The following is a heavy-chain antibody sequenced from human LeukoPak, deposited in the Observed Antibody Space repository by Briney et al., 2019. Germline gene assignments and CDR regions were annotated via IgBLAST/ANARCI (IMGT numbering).Heavy chain of an antibody. D-gene: IGHD6-13*01. Sequence: GGSLRLSCAASGFTFSSYAMSWVRQAPGKGLEWVSAISGSGGSTYYADSVKGRFTISRDNSKNTLYLQMNSLRAKDTAVYYCARDYSSSWTLGGSWGQGTLVTVSS. CDR2: ISGSGGST. CDR3: ARDYSSSWTLGGS. CDR1: GFTFSSYA. V-gene: IGHV3-23*01. J-gene: IGHJ5*02.